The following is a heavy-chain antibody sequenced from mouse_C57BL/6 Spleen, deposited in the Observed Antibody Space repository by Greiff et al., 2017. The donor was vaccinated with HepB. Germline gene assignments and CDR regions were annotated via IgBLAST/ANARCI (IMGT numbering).Heavy chain of an antibody. V-gene: IGHV1-59*01. D-gene: IGHD1-1*01. CDR1: GYTFTSYW. J-gene: IGHJ4*01. Sequence: VQLQQPGAELVRPGTSVKLSCKASGYTFTSYWMHWVKQRPGQGLEWIGVIDPSDSYTNYNQKFKGKATLTVDTSSSTAYMQLSSLTSEDSAVYYCARSYENYAMDYWGQGTSVTVSS. CDR2: IDPSDSYT. CDR3: ARSYENYAMDY.